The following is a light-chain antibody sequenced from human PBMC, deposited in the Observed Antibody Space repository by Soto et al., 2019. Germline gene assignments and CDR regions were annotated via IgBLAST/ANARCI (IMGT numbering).Light chain of an antibody. CDR1: QSFRGL. Sequence: ASQSFRGLLAWYQQKPGQAPRLLIYDAYNRATGIPPRCSGGGSEAAFTLTISRLESEDSAVYYCQQYGISPFTFGGGTKVDIK. CDR2: DAY. CDR3: QQYGISPFT. V-gene: IGKV3-20*01. J-gene: IGKJ4*01.